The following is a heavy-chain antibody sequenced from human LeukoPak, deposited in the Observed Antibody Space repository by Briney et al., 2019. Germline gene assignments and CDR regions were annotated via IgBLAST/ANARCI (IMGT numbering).Heavy chain of an antibody. CDR1: GFTFSSYG. V-gene: IGHV3-30*03. CDR2: ISYDGSNK. CDR3: AVMVVTAMYDY. D-gene: IGHD2-21*02. J-gene: IGHJ4*02. Sequence: GGSLRLSCAASGFTFSSYGMHWVRQAPGKGLELVAVISYDGSNKYYADSVKGRFTISRDNSKNTLYLQMNSLRAEDTAVYYCAVMVVTAMYDYWGQGTLVTVSS.